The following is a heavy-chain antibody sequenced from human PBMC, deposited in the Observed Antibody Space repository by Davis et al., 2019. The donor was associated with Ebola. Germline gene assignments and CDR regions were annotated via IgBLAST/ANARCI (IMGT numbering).Heavy chain of an antibody. CDR3: AKTLVVVVIAIPYYFDH. J-gene: IGHJ4*02. V-gene: IGHV3-23*01. CDR1: GFTFGTYA. CDR2: ISGSGGST. D-gene: IGHD2-21*01. Sequence: PGGSLRLSCAASGFTFGTYAMPWVRQAPGKGLEWVSGISGSGGSTSYADSVKGRFTISRDNSKNTLYLQMNSLRAEDTAVYYCAKTLVVVVIAIPYYFDHWGQGTLVTVSS.